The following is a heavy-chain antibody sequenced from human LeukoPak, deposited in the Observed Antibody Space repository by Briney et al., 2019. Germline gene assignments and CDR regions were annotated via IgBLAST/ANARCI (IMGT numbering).Heavy chain of an antibody. CDR2: IYYSGST. J-gene: IGHJ6*02. CDR3: ARDPYYYGMDV. CDR1: GGSIGSGGYY. V-gene: IGHV4-31*03. Sequence: PSETLSLTCTVSGGSIGSGGYYWSWIRQHPGKGLEWIGYIYYSGSTYYNPSLKSRVTISVDTSKNQFSLKLSSVTAADTAVYYCARDPYYYGMDVWGQGTTVTASS.